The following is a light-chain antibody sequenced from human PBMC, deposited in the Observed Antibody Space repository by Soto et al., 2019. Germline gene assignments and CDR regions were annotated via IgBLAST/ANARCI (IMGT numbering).Light chain of an antibody. J-gene: IGKJ4*01. CDR2: DVS. CDR3: QHRANWPLT. CDR1: QSVSSF. Sequence: EIVLTQSPATLSLSPGERAALSCRASQSVSSFLAWYQQRPGQSPRLLIYDVSNRAPGIPARFSGSGSGTDFPLTISSLEPEDSAVYYCQHRANWPLTCGGGTKVEIK. V-gene: IGKV3-11*01.